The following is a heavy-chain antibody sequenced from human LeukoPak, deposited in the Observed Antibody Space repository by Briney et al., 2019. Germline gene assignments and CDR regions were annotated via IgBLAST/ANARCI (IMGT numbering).Heavy chain of an antibody. Sequence: SETLSLTCAVSADSFSSHYWTWIRQSPGTGLEWIGYITYIGSTNYNPSLKSRVTISIDTSKNQFSLKLRSVTAADTAVYYCARDLVTVTKGFDIWGQGTMVSVSS. J-gene: IGHJ3*02. D-gene: IGHD4-17*01. CDR3: ARDLVTVTKGFDI. CDR2: ITYIGST. CDR1: ADSFSSHY. V-gene: IGHV4-59*11.